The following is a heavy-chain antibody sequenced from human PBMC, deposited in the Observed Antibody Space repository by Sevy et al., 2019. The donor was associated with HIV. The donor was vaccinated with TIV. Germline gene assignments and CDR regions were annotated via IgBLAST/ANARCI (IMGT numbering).Heavy chain of an antibody. V-gene: IGHV3-30*03. CDR3: ARTYCSGGTCQSYFDY. Sequence: GGSLRLSCAASGFTFSSYGMHWVRQAPGKGLEWVAVISYTGSTKYYADSVKGRFTISRDNAKNSLYLQMNSLRAEDTAVYYCARTYCSGGTCQSYFDYWGQGTLVTVSS. J-gene: IGHJ4*02. D-gene: IGHD2-15*01. CDR2: ISYTGSTK. CDR1: GFTFSSYG.